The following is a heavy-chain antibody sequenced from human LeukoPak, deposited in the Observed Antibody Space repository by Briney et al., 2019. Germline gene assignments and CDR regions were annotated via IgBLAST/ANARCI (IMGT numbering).Heavy chain of an antibody. Sequence: PGGSLRLSCVASGFTFDDFAMSWVRQAPGKGLEWVSVIYSGGSTYYADSVKGRFTISRDNSKNTLYLQMNSLRAEDTAEYYCARDSMVRGGGFDYWGQGTLVTVSS. J-gene: IGHJ4*02. CDR3: ARDSMVRGGGFDY. CDR1: GFTFDDFA. CDR2: IYSGGST. V-gene: IGHV3-66*01. D-gene: IGHD3-10*01.